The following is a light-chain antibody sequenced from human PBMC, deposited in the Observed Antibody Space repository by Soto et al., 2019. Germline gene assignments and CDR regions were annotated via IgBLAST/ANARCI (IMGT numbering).Light chain of an antibody. CDR2: SNN. CDR1: SSNIGSNT. Sequence: QSVLTQPPSASGTPGQRVTISCSGSSSNIGSNTVNWYQQLPGTAPKLLIYSNNQRPSGVPDRFSGSKSGTSASLAISGLQSEDEADYYCAAWDHSLHGYVFGTGTKVTVL. CDR3: AAWDHSLHGYV. V-gene: IGLV1-44*01. J-gene: IGLJ1*01.